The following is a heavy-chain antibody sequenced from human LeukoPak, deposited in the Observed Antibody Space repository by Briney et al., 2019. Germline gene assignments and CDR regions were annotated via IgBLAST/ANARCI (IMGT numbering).Heavy chain of an antibody. J-gene: IGHJ3*02. CDR3: ARGALGAFDI. Sequence: KSSETLSLTCTVSGGSISSSSYYWGWIRQPPGKGLEWIGYIYYSGSTNYNPSPKSRVTISVDTSKNQFSLKLSSVTAADTAVYYCARGALGAFDIWGQGTMVTVSS. D-gene: IGHD1-26*01. CDR1: GGSISSSSYY. CDR2: IYYSGST. V-gene: IGHV4-61*05.